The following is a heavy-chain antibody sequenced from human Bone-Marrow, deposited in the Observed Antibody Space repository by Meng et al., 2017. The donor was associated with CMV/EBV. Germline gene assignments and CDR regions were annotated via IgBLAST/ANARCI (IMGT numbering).Heavy chain of an antibody. Sequence: GSLRLSCIVSGDSISSLSYYWGWIRQPPGKGLEWIGIQNFYYSGITYYNPSLKSRVTISVDTSKNQFSLKLSSVTAADTAVYYCARLPAAKHNWFDPWGQGTRVTGSS. D-gene: IGHD2-2*01. CDR1: GDSISSLSYY. CDR2: QNFYYSGIT. J-gene: IGHJ5*02. V-gene: IGHV4-39*07. CDR3: ARLPAAKHNWFDP.